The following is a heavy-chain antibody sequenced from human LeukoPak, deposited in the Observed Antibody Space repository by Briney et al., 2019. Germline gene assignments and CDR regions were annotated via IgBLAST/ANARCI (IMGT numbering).Heavy chain of an antibody. CDR1: GYTFTSYY. CDR3: ARGPPTYYYGSGSGASDY. CDR2: INPSGGST. D-gene: IGHD3-10*01. V-gene: IGHV1-46*01. J-gene: IGHJ4*02. Sequence: ASVKVSCKASGYTFTSYYMHWVRQAPGQGLEWMGIINPSGGSTSYAQKFQGRVTMTGDTSTSTVYMELSSLRSEDTAVYYCARGPPTYYYGSGSGASDYWGQGTLVTVSS.